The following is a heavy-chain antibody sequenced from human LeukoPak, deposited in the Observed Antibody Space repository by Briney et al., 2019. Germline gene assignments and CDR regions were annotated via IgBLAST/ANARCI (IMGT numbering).Heavy chain of an antibody. Sequence: PSETLSLTCTVSGGSIGSSSYYWGWIRQPPGKGLNWIGSIYYSGSTYYNPSLKSRVTISVDTSRDQFSLKLSSVTAADTAVYYCASGSDWLLTFDYWGQGTLVTVSS. J-gene: IGHJ4*02. D-gene: IGHD3-9*01. V-gene: IGHV4-39*07. CDR2: IYYSGST. CDR3: ASGSDWLLTFDY. CDR1: GGSIGSSSYY.